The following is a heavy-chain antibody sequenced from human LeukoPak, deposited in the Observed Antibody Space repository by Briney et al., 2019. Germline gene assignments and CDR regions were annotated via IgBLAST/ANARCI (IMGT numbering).Heavy chain of an antibody. Sequence: GESPKISCLGSGYSFTNYWISWVRQMPGKGLEWMGRIDPSDSQTYYSPSFQGHVTISADESINTAYVQWSSLRASDTAVYYCARESRGWYFDLWGRGTLVTVSS. CDR2: IDPSDSQT. V-gene: IGHV5-10-1*01. CDR3: ARESRGWYFDL. J-gene: IGHJ2*01. D-gene: IGHD3-10*01. CDR1: GYSFTNYW.